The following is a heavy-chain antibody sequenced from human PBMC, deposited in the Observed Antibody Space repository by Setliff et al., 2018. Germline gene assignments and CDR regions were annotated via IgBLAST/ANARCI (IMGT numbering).Heavy chain of an antibody. CDR1: GGSISSSSYY. D-gene: IGHD3-16*01. CDR3: ARLRGAFDY. J-gene: IGHJ4*02. V-gene: IGHV4-39*07. Sequence: NPSETLSLTCTVSGGSISSSSYYWGWIRQPPGKGLEWIGSIYHSGSTYYNPSLKSRVTISVDTSKNQFSLRLNSATAADTAVYYCARLRGAFDYWGQGALVTVSS. CDR2: IYHSGST.